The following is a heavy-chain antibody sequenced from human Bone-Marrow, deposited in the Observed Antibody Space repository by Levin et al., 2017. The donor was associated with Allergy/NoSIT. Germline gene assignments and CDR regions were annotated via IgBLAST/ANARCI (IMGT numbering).Heavy chain of an antibody. D-gene: IGHD1-26*01. V-gene: IGHV1-2*02. J-gene: IGHJ5*02. Sequence: ASVKVSCKASGYTFTAYYMHWVRQAPGEGLEWMGWINPKSGGTKYAEKFQGRVTMTRDTSISTAYMELSRLRSDDTAVYYCARERGEGATSDWFHPWGQGTLVTVSS. CDR3: ARERGEGATSDWFHP. CDR1: GYTFTAYY. CDR2: INPKSGGT.